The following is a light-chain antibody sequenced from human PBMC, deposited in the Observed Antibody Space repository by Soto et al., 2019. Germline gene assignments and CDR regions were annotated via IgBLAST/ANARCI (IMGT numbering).Light chain of an antibody. CDR3: SSYAGSNNLV. V-gene: IGLV2-8*01. Sequence: QSALTQPPSASGSPGQSVTISCTGTPSDVGGYNSVSWYQQYPGKAPKLMIYDVSKRPSGVPDRFSGSKSGNTASLTISELQAEDEADYYCSSYAGSNNLVFGGGTKLTVL. CDR1: PSDVGGYNS. J-gene: IGLJ2*01. CDR2: DVS.